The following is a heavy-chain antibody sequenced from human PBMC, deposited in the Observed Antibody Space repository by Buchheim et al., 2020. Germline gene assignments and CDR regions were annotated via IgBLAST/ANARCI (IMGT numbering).Heavy chain of an antibody. V-gene: IGHV1-18*01. D-gene: IGHD2-2*02. CDR1: GYTFVNYG. CDR3: ARGCSSTSCYTTFYYYYYGMDV. CDR2: ISAYNGNT. J-gene: IGHJ6*02. Sequence: QVQLVQSGVEVKKPGASVKVSCKASGYTFVNYGVSWVRQAPGQGLEWMGWISAYNGNTNYAQKLQGRVTMTTDTSTSTAYMELRSLRSDDTAVYYCARGCSSTSCYTTFYYYYYGMDVWSQGTT.